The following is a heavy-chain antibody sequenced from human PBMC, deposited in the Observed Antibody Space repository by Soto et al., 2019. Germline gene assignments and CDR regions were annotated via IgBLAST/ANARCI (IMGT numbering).Heavy chain of an antibody. CDR2: INSNSGTV. CDR3: VTAVRTRLDN. V-gene: IGHV3-48*01. Sequence: GGSLRLSCAASGFIFSSYSMNWVRQAPGKGLEWVSYINSNSGTVYYVDSVKGRFTISRDNSKNTLYLQMNGLRLDDTAVYYCVTAVRTRLDNWGPGTLVTVSS. CDR1: GFIFSSYS. D-gene: IGHD3-10*01. J-gene: IGHJ1*01.